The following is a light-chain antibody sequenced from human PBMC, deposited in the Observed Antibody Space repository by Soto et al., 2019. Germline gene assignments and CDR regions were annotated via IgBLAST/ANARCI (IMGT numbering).Light chain of an antibody. CDR2: GAS. CDR3: QQYGSSPRT. J-gene: IGKJ1*01. Sequence: EIMLSQSPGTLSLSTGERATLSCRASHIFTIGYLAWYQQQPNQAPRLLIYGASSRATGIPDRFSGSGSGTDFTLTISRLEPEDFAVYYCQQYGSSPRTFGQGTKVDI. CDR1: HIFTIGY. V-gene: IGKV3-20*01.